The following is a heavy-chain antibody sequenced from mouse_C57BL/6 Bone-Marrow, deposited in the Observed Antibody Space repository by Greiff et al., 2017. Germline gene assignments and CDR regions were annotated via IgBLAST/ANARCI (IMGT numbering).Heavy chain of an antibody. CDR3: ARSHYSPPFAY. D-gene: IGHD2-12*01. Sequence: VKLQQPGAELVKPGASVKLSCKASGYTFTSYWMHWVKQRPGQGLEWIGMIHPNSGSTNYNEKFKSKATLTVDKSSSTAYMQLSSLTSEDSAVYYCARSHYSPPFAYWGQGTLVTVSA. V-gene: IGHV1-64*01. CDR2: IHPNSGST. J-gene: IGHJ3*01. CDR1: GYTFTSYW.